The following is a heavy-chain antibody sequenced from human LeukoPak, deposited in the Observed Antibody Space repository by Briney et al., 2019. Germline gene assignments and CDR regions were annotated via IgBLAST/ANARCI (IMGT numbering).Heavy chain of an antibody. J-gene: IGHJ4*02. Sequence: SETLSLTCTVSGGSISSDSYYWGWIRQPPGKGLEWIGSIYYTGSTGYNPSLKSRVTMSVDTSKNQFSLKLSSVTAADTAVYYCARERGDFWSGYSPAYDYWGQGTLVTVSS. CDR2: IYYTGST. D-gene: IGHD3-3*01. CDR1: GGSISSDSYY. V-gene: IGHV4-39*07. CDR3: ARERGDFWSGYSPAYDY.